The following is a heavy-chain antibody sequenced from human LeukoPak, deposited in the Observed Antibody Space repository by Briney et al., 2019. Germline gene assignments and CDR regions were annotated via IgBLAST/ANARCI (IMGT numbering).Heavy chain of an antibody. J-gene: IGHJ4*02. V-gene: IGHV3-23*01. CDR3: AKDPMGSFDY. CDR1: GFTLSSYA. D-gene: IGHD1-26*01. CDR2: ISGSGGST. Sequence: GGALRISCAASGFTLSSYAMSWGPQAPGKGPEWVSAISGSGGSTYYADSVKGRFTISRDNSKNTLYLQMNSLRAEDTAVYYCAKDPMGSFDYWGQGTLVTVSS.